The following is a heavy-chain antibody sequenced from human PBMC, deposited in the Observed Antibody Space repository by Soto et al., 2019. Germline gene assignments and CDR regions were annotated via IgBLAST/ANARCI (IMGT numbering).Heavy chain of an antibody. V-gene: IGHV3-23*01. J-gene: IGHJ4*02. D-gene: IGHD1-26*01. CDR3: GRELLLDYFDY. CDR2: ISGSGGST. CDR1: GFTFSSYA. Sequence: GGSLRLSCAASGFTFSSYAMSWVRQAPGKGLEWVSAISGSGGSTYYADSVKGRFTISRDNSKNTLYLQMNGLRAEDTAVYYCGRELLLDYFDYWGQGTLVTVSS.